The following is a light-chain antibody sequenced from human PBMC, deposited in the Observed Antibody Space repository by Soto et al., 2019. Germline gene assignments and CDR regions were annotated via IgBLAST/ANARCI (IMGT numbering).Light chain of an antibody. J-gene: IGKJ4*01. CDR3: QPYYGYPPLI. CDR1: RNINRK. Sequence: EIVMTQSPATLSVSPGERATLSCRASRNINRKLAWYQQKPGQAPRLLISGASTRATGIPARFSGSGSGTEFTLTISSLQSEDFTVYYCQPYYGYPPLIFGGGTKVEIK. CDR2: GAS. V-gene: IGKV3-15*01.